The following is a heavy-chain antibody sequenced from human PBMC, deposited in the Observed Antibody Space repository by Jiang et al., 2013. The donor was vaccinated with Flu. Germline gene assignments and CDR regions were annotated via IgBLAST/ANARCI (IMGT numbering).Heavy chain of an antibody. CDR3: ARGSYSYCSSTSCYILYYYYMDV. Sequence: GPGLVKPSETLSLTCTVSGGSISSYYWSWIRQPPGKGLEWIGYIYYSGSTYYNPSLKSRVTISVDTSKNQFSLKLSSVTAADTAVYYCARGSYSYCSSTSCYILYYYYMDVWGKGTTVTVSS. CDR1: GGSISSYY. CDR2: IYYSGST. J-gene: IGHJ6*03. D-gene: IGHD2-2*02. V-gene: IGHV4-30-4*08.